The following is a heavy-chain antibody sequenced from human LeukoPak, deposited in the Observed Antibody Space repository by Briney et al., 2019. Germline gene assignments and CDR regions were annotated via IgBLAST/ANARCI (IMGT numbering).Heavy chain of an antibody. D-gene: IGHD5-18*01. CDR3: ARDRRVDTAMVIYYGMDV. V-gene: IGHV1-69*13. CDR2: IIPIFGTA. J-gene: IGHJ6*02. CDR1: GGTFSIYA. Sequence: GASVKVSCKASGGTFSIYAISWVRQAPGQGLEWMGGIIPIFGTANYAQKFQGRVTITADESTSTAYMELSSLRSEDTAVYYCARDRRVDTAMVIYYGMDVWGQGTTVTVSS.